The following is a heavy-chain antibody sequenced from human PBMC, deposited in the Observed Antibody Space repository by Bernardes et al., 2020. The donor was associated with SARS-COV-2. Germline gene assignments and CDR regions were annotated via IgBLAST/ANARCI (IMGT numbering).Heavy chain of an antibody. CDR3: AREGSSWYVRQVDY. Sequence: GGSLRLSCAASGFTFSTYAMNWVRQAPGKGLEWVSGISSSGANTYYADSVKGRFTFSRDNSKNTLYLQMNSLRVEDTAVYYCAREGSSWYVRQVDYWGQGILVTVSS. V-gene: IGHV3-23*01. CDR2: ISSSGANT. CDR1: GFTFSTYA. J-gene: IGHJ4*02. D-gene: IGHD6-13*01.